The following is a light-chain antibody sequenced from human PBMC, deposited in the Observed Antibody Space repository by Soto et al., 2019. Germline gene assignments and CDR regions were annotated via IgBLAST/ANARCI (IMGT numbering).Light chain of an antibody. Sequence: EIVMTQSPVTLCVFPGEGATLSCRASQTTRSDLAWYQQKPGQAPRLLISDASTRANGIPARFNGSGSGTEFTLAISSLQSEDFAAYYCQQYNNWPPWTFGQGTKVDIK. CDR3: QQYNNWPPWT. CDR1: QTTRSD. V-gene: IGKV3-15*01. CDR2: DAS. J-gene: IGKJ1*01.